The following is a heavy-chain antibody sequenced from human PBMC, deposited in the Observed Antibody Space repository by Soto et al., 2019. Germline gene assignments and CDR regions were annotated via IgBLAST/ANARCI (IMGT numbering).Heavy chain of an antibody. J-gene: IGHJ5*02. CDR1: KFTFSNYW. CDR3: ARVATGSYDWFDP. Sequence: PGGSLSLSCAASKFTFSNYWMHWVRQAPGKGLMWVSRINSDGTRTAYADSVKGRFTISRDNTKDTLFLYMDGLRAEDTAVYYCARVATGSYDWFDPWGQGTLVTVSS. D-gene: IGHD1-26*01. CDR2: INSDGTRT. V-gene: IGHV3-74*01.